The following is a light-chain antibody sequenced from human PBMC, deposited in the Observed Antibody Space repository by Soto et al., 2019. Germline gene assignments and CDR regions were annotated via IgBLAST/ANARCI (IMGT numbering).Light chain of an antibody. CDR2: GAS. V-gene: IGKV3-11*01. CDR3: QQRSNWPPLT. CDR1: QSVSIN. J-gene: IGKJ4*01. Sequence: EIVMTQSPATLSVSPGERATLSCRASQSVSINLAWFQQKPGQAPRLLIYGASNRAIGIPARFSGSGSGTDFTLTISSLEPEDFAVYYCQQRSNWPPLTFGGGTKV.